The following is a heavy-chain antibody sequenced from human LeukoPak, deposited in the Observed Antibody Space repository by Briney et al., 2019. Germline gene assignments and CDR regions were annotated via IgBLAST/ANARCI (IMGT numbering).Heavy chain of an antibody. J-gene: IGHJ6*02. CDR3: ARDRGDNQYYGMDV. D-gene: IGHD3-10*01. Sequence: GGSLRLSCTASGFTFDDYAMHWVRQAPGKGLEWVLGISWNSGRIGYADSVKGRFTISRDNAKNSLYLQMNSLRAEDTALYYCARDRGDNQYYGMDVWGQGTTVTVSS. CDR2: ISWNSGRI. CDR1: GFTFDDYA. V-gene: IGHV3-9*01.